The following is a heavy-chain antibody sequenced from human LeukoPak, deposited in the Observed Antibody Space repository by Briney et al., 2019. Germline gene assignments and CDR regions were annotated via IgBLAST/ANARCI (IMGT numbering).Heavy chain of an antibody. CDR1: GYTFTSCG. CDR2: ISAYNGNT. J-gene: IGHJ3*02. CDR3: ARGGDMRVVGAFDI. Sequence: GASVKVSCKASGYTFTSCGINWVRQAPGQGLEWMGWISAYNGNTNYAQKLQGRVTMTRDTSTSTVYMELRSLRSDDTALYYCARGGDMRVVGAFDIWGQGTMVTVSS. V-gene: IGHV1-18*01. D-gene: IGHD3-22*01.